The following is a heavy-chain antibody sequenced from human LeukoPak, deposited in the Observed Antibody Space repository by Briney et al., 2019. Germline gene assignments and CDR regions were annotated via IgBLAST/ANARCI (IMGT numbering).Heavy chain of an antibody. J-gene: IGHJ4*02. D-gene: IGHD5-12*01. CDR3: ARGYSGYVN. CDR1: GFTSTNTW. Sequence: PGGSLRLSCAASGFTSTNTWMTWVRQAPGKGLEWVANIKQDGSEKYHVDSVKGRFTISRDNAKNSLYLQMNSLRAEDTAVYYCARGYSGYVNWGQGTLVTVSS. CDR2: IKQDGSEK. V-gene: IGHV3-7*05.